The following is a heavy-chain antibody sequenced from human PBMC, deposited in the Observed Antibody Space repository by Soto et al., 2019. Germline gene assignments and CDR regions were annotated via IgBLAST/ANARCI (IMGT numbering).Heavy chain of an antibody. Sequence: PVGSVRLSCAASGFTFSSYAMSWVRQAPGKGLEWVSAISGSGGSTYYADSVKGRFTISRDNSKNTLYLQMNSLRAEDTAVYYCAKDPVVPAAIGYYYYGMDVWGQGTTVTVSS. V-gene: IGHV3-23*01. J-gene: IGHJ6*02. CDR2: ISGSGGST. CDR1: GFTFSSYA. CDR3: AKDPVVPAAIGYYYYGMDV. D-gene: IGHD2-2*02.